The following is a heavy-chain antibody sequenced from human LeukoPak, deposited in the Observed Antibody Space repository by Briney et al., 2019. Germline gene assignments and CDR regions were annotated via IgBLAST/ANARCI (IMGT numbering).Heavy chain of an antibody. CDR2: IYYSGST. CDR3: AGGTTGGYNHYYYYYMDV. Sequence: SETLSLTCTVSVGSISSYYWSWIRQPPGKGLEWIGYIYYSGSTSYNPSLKSRVTISVDKSKNQFSLKLSSVTAADTAVYYCAGGTTGGYNHYYYYYMDVWGKGTTVTVSS. V-gene: IGHV4-59*01. J-gene: IGHJ6*03. CDR1: VGSISSYY. D-gene: IGHD3-9*01.